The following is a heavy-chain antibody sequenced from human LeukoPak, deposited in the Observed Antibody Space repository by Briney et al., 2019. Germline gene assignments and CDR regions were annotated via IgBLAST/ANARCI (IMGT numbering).Heavy chain of an antibody. D-gene: IGHD1-26*01. V-gene: IGHV4-59*01. CDR3: ARDYRGSFDP. J-gene: IGHJ5*02. Sequence: SETLSLTCTVSGGSIYTYYWSWIRQPPGKGLEWIGYIYYSRSTNYNSSLKSRVTISVDTSKNQFSLKLSSVTAAGTAVYYCARDYRGSFDPWGQGTLVTVSS. CDR1: GGSIYTYY. CDR2: IYYSRST.